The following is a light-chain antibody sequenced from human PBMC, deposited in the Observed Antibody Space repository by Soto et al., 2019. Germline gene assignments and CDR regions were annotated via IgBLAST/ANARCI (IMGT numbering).Light chain of an antibody. CDR3: CSYAGSRTLYV. J-gene: IGLJ1*01. CDR1: SIDVVSYNV. V-gene: IGLV2-23*01. Sequence: QSYLTQPASVSGSPRQSITISCPGTSIDVVSYNVVSWYQQHPGKAPKLMIYEGTKRPSGVSNRFSGSRSGNTASLTISGLQAEDEADYYCCSYAGSRTLYVFGTGTKVTVL. CDR2: EGT.